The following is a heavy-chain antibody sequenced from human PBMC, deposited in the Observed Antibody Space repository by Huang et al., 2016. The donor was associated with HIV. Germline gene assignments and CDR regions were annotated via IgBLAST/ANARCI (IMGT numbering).Heavy chain of an antibody. CDR3: AKEASYIFWNGYPLAS. CDR2: TSNSGSDT. CDR1: GFSFVSYA. D-gene: IGHD3-3*01. J-gene: IGHJ5*02. Sequence: EVQLLESGGGLVQPGGSLRLSCAGSGFSFVSYAMSWVRQPPGKVLEWGSATSNSGSDTYYADSVKGRFTISRDNSKNTLDLQMNSLRAEDTAVYYCAKEASYIFWNGYPLASWGQGTLVTVSP. V-gene: IGHV3-23*01.